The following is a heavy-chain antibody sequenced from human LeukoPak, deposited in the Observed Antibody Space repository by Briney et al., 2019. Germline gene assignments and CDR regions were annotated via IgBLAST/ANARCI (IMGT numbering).Heavy chain of an antibody. CDR3: ASDILTGYPLGDY. Sequence: ASVKVPCKASGYTFTSYGISWVRQAPGQGLEWMGWISAYNGNTNYAQKLQGRVTMTTDTSTSTAYMELSSLRSEDTAVYYCASDILTGYPLGDYWGQETLVTVSS. V-gene: IGHV1-18*01. D-gene: IGHD3-9*01. J-gene: IGHJ4*02. CDR1: GYTFTSYG. CDR2: ISAYNGNT.